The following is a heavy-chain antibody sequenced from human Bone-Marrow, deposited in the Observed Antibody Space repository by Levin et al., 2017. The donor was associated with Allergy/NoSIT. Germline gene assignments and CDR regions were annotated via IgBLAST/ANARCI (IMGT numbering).Heavy chain of an antibody. J-gene: IGHJ6*02. Sequence: SQTLSLPCSVSDGSIRSYSWTWMRQPPGKRLEWIGFIYNTGSINYNPSLRSRVTILGDTSKNQFSLKLSSVTAADTAVYYCARLRSGYYYYYGMDVWGQGTTVTVSS. V-gene: IGHV4-59*01. CDR1: DGSIRSYS. D-gene: IGHD3-3*01. CDR2: IYNTGSI. CDR3: ARLRSGYYYYYGMDV.